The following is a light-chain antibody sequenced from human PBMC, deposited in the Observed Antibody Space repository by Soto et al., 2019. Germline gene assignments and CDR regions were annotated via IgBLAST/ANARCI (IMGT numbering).Light chain of an antibody. V-gene: IGKV3-15*01. CDR3: QQSNNWPYT. CDR2: GAS. CDR1: QSVSDN. Sequence: EIVMTQSPATLSVSPGERVTLSCRASQSVSDNLAWYQQKPGQAPRLLIYGASTSATTIPARFSGSGSGTEFTLTIRSLQSKDFAVYYCQQSNNWPYTFGQGTKLDIK. J-gene: IGKJ2*01.